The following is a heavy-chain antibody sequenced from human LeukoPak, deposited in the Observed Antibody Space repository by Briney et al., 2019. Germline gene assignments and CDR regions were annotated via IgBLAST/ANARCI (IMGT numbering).Heavy chain of an antibody. J-gene: IGHJ4*02. D-gene: IGHD3-10*01. CDR3: ARDQAMVRGVITVDY. CDR2: ISSSGSTI. V-gene: IGHV3-48*03. Sequence: GGSLRLSCAASGFTFSKMNWVRQAPGKGLEWVSYISSSGSTIYYADSVKGRFTISRDNAKNSLYLQMNSLRAEDTAAYYCARDQAMVRGVITVDYWGQGTLVTVSS. CDR1: GFTFSK.